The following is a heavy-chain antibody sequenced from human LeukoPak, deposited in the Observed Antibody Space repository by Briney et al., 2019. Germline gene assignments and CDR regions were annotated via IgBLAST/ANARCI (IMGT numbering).Heavy chain of an antibody. V-gene: IGHV3-30-3*01. J-gene: IGHJ4*02. Sequence: TGGSLRLSCAASGFTFSNYAMHWVRQGLVKGLESMAVVSHDGIQTYYADSVKGRFTISRDNAKNSLYLQMNSLRDEDTAVYYCARDRAHYCVLDYWGQGTLVTVSS. CDR2: VSHDGIQT. D-gene: IGHD3-10*02. CDR1: GFTFSNYA. CDR3: ARDRAHYCVLDY.